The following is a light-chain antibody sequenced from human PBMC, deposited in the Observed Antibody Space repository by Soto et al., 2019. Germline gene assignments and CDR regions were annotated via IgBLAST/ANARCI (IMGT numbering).Light chain of an antibody. CDR1: QSISNY. V-gene: IGKV1-39*01. Sequence: DIQMTQSPSSLSASVGDRVTITCRASQSISNYLNWYQQKPGKAPKLLIYAASTLQSGVPSRFSGSGSGTDFTLTISSLQPEDFATYNCQQSYSTPRTFGQGTKVEIK. J-gene: IGKJ1*01. CDR3: QQSYSTPRT. CDR2: AAS.